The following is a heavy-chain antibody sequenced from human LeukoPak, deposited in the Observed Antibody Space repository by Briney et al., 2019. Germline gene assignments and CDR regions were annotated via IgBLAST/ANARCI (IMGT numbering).Heavy chain of an antibody. Sequence: GGSLRLSCVASGFPVSNNCMSWVRQAPGKGLEWVAVIADDGSNAYYADSVKGRFTISRDNSNNRLYLQMNGLRAEDTAVYYCTRVDDLDAFDTWGQGTMVTVSS. CDR3: TRVDDLDAFDT. CDR2: IADDGSNA. CDR1: GFPVSNNC. V-gene: IGHV3-30*03. J-gene: IGHJ3*02. D-gene: IGHD2-2*03.